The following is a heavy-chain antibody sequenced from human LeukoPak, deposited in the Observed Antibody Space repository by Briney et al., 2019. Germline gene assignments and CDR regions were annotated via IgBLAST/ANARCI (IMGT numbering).Heavy chain of an antibody. J-gene: IGHJ4*02. V-gene: IGHV3-30*04. CDR1: GFTFSSYA. CDR2: ISYDGSNK. Sequence: GSLRLSCAASGFTFSSYAMHWVRQAPGKGLEWVAVISYDGSNKYYADSVKGRFTISRDNSKNTLYLQMNSLRAEDTAVYYCARDLKLEQKDYYFDYWGQGTLVTVSS. D-gene: IGHD1/OR15-1a*01. CDR3: ARDLKLEQKDYYFDY.